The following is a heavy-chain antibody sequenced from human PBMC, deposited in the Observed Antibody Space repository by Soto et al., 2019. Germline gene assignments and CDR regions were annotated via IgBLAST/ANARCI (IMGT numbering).Heavy chain of an antibody. Sequence: GGALRLSCVASGFTFSSYSMNWVRQAPGKGLEWVSYISSSSSSIYYADSVKGRFTISRDNAKNSLYLQMNSLRAEDTAVYYCARDSSGYDSRYYYYYMDVWGKGTTVTVSS. V-gene: IGHV3-48*01. J-gene: IGHJ6*03. D-gene: IGHD5-12*01. CDR2: ISSSSSSI. CDR1: GFTFSSYS. CDR3: ARDSSGYDSRYYYYYMDV.